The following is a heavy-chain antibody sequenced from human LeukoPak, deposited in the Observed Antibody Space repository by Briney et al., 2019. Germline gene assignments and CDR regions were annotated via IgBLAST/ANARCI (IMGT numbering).Heavy chain of an antibody. CDR2: INHSGST. CDR3: AGNDYYDSSGYYRYFDY. V-gene: IGHV4-34*01. J-gene: IGHJ4*02. CDR1: GGSFSGYY. Sequence: PSETLSLTCAVYGGSFSGYYWSWIRQPPGKGLEWIGEINHSGSTNYNPSLKSRVTISVDTSKNQFSLKLSSVTAADTAVYYCAGNDYYDSSGYYRYFDYWGQGTLVTVSS. D-gene: IGHD3-22*01.